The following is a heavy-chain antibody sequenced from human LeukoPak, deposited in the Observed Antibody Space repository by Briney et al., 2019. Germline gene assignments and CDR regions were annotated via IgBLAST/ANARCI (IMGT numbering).Heavy chain of an antibody. CDR1: GYTFTSYG. J-gene: IGHJ4*02. V-gene: IGHV1-18*01. CDR2: ISAYNGNT. CDR3: ARVPAGYYFDY. D-gene: IGHD6-19*01. Sequence: GASVKFSCTASGYTFTSYGISWARQAPGQGLGWMGWISAYNGNTNYAQKLQGRVTMTTDTSTSTAYMELRSLRSDDTAVYYCARVPAGYYFDYWGQGTLVIVSS.